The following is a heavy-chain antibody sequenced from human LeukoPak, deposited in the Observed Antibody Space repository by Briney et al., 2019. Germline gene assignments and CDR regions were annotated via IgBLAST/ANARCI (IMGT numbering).Heavy chain of an antibody. CDR2: IYDSGST. CDR3: ATGYSSTWYYFDY. CDR1: GDSLSSYY. D-gene: IGHD6-13*01. V-gene: IGHV4-59*01. J-gene: IGHJ4*02. Sequence: SETLSLTCTVSGDSLSSYYWSWVRQPPGKGLEWIGYIYDSGSTNYNPSLKSRVTISAGTSKDQFSLKLASVTAADTAVYYCATGYSSTWYYFDYWGQGTLVTVSS.